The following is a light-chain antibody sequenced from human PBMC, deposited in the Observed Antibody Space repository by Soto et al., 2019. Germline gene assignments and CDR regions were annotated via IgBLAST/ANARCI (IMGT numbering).Light chain of an antibody. J-gene: IGLJ3*02. CDR1: SSDVGGYNY. V-gene: IGLV2-11*01. Sequence: QSALTQPRSVSGSPGQSVTISCTGTSSDVGGYNYVSWYQLHPGTAPKLMMYDVSKRPSGVPDRFSGSKSGNTASLTISGLQAEDEADYYCCSYAGSYTGVFGGGTKVTVL. CDR2: DVS. CDR3: CSYAGSYTGV.